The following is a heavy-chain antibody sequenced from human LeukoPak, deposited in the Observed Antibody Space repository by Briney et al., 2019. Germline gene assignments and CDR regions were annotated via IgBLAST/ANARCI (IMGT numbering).Heavy chain of an antibody. CDR2: INHSGST. J-gene: IGHJ4*02. V-gene: IGHV4-34*01. CDR3: ARHRGSTGYSSGWYRGYYFDY. CDR1: GGSFSGYY. Sequence: SETLSLTCAVYGGSFSGYYWSWIRQPPGKGLEWIGEINHSGSTNYNPSLKSRVTISVDTSKNQFSLKLSSVTAADTAVYYCARHRGSTGYSSGWYRGYYFDYWGQGTLVTVSS. D-gene: IGHD6-19*01.